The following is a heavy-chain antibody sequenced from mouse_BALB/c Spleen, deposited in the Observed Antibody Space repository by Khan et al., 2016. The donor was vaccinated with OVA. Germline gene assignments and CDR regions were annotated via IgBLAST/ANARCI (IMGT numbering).Heavy chain of an antibody. CDR2: IYSGTNSC. CDR1: GYIFTSYW. V-gene: IGHV1-76*01. J-gene: IGHJ3*01. Sequence: QVQLKESGAELVRPGASVKLSCKTSGYIFTSYWIHWVKQRSGQGLEWIARIYSGTNSCYYNEIFKGKATLTADKSSSTAYMQLSSLKSEDTAFYFCARDGPDGAWFVYWGQGTLVTGSA. CDR3: ARDGPDGAWFVY. D-gene: IGHD2-3*01.